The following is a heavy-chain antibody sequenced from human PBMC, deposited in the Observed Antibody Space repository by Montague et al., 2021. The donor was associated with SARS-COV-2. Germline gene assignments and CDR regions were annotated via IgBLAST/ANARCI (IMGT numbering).Heavy chain of an antibody. CDR2: ISSNGKT. J-gene: IGHJ2*01. CDR1: GGSINDHY. V-gene: IGHV4-4*09. D-gene: IGHD3-22*01. Sequence: SETLSLTCTVSGGSINDHYWCWIRQSPGKGLEWIGYISSNGKTNYNPSLTSRVPLSADASRNEFSLKPDSVTAADTAVYFCARRGYYDSAGYHWHLDLWSRGMLVTVSS. CDR3: ARRGYYDSAGYHWHLDL.